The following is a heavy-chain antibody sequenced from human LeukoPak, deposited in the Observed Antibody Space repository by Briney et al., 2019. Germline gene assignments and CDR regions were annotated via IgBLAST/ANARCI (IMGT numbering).Heavy chain of an antibody. J-gene: IGHJ4*02. CDR2: INHSGST. V-gene: IGHV4-34*01. Sequence: SETLSLTCAVYGGSFSGYYWSWIRQPPGKGLEWMGEINHSGSTNYNPSLKSRVIISVDTSKNQFSLKLSSVTAADTAVYYCARLYGSGSYYRHWGQGILVTVSS. CDR1: GGSFSGYY. CDR3: ARLYGSGSYYRH. D-gene: IGHD3-10*01.